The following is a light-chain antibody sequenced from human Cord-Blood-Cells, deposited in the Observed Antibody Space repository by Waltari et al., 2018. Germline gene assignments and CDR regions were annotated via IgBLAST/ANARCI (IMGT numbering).Light chain of an antibody. V-gene: IGLV2-11*01. CDR3: CSYAGSYTFWV. J-gene: IGLJ3*02. CDR2: DVS. Sequence: QSALTQPRSVSGSPGQSVTISCTGPRSAVGGYHYVSWYQHHPGKAPKLMIYDVSKRPSGVPDRFSGSKSGNTASLTISGLQAEDEADYYCCSYAGSYTFWVFGGGTKLTVL. CDR1: RSAVGGYHY.